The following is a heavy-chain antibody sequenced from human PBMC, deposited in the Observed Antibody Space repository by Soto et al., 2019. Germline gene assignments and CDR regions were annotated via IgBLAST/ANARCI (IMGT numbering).Heavy chain of an antibody. D-gene: IGHD6-6*01. Sequence: QVQLVESGGGVVQPGRSLRLSCAASGFTFSSYGMHWVRQAPGKGLEWVAVTWYDGSNKYYADSVKGRFTISRDNSKNTLYLQMNSLRAEDTAVYYCASEYSSSDVVSGNYYYGMDVWGQGTTVTVSS. CDR3: ASEYSSSDVVSGNYYYGMDV. CDR2: TWYDGSNK. V-gene: IGHV3-33*01. J-gene: IGHJ6*02. CDR1: GFTFSSYG.